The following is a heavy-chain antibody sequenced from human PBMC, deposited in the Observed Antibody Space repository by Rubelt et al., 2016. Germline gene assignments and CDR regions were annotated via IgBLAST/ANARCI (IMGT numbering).Heavy chain of an antibody. D-gene: IGHD4-17*01. Sequence: QVQLQQWGAGLLKPSETLSLTCAVYGGSFSGYYWSWIRQPPGKGLEWIGEINHSGSTNYNPSLKSRVTRSVDTAKNQFSLKLSSVTAADTAVYYCARHSFIVTTGSFWDYWGQGTLITVSS. CDR3: ARHSFIVTTGSFWDY. J-gene: IGHJ4*02. CDR1: GGSFSGYY. CDR2: INHSGST. V-gene: IGHV4-34*01.